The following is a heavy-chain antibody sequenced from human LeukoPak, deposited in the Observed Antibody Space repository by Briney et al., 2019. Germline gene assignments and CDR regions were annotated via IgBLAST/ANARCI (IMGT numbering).Heavy chain of an antibody. CDR3: ARDYCSRGGDCYKEDLFDP. V-gene: IGHV1-18*01. Sequence: GASVKLSCKASGYTFAIYGISWVRQAPGQGLEWMAWISPYDGDTNYAQNFEGRVTMTTETSKSTAYMELRSLRSDDTAIYYCARDYCSRGGDCYKEDLFDPWGQGTLVIVSS. CDR1: GYTFAIYG. CDR2: ISPYDGDT. J-gene: IGHJ5*02. D-gene: IGHD2-21*02.